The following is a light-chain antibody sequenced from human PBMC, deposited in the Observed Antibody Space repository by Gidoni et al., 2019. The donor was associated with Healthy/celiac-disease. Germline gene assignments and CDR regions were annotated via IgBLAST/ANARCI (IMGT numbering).Light chain of an antibody. Sequence: EIVMTQSPATLSVSPGERATLSCRASQSVGSNLAWYQQKPGQAPRLLIYGASTRATGIPARFSGSGSGTEFTLTISSLQSEDFAVYYCQQYNNWPLAFXPXTKVXIK. V-gene: IGKV3-15*01. CDR3: QQYNNWPLA. CDR2: GAS. J-gene: IGKJ3*01. CDR1: QSVGSN.